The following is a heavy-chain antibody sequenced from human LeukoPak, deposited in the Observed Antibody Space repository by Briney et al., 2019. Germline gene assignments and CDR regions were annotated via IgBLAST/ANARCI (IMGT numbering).Heavy chain of an antibody. CDR3: AGASSSWYYFDY. CDR1: GFTFSSYS. Sequence: GGSLRLSCAASGFTFSSYSMNWVRQAPGKGLEWVSFISSSSSYIYYADSVKGRFTISRDNAKNSLYLQMNSLRAEDTAVYYCAGASSSWYYFDYWGQGTLVTVSS. V-gene: IGHV3-21*01. J-gene: IGHJ4*02. D-gene: IGHD6-13*01. CDR2: ISSSSSYI.